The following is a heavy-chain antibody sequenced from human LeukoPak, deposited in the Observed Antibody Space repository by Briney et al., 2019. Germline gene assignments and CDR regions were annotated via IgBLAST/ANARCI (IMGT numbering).Heavy chain of an antibody. CDR3: ARGVKMATISPFDY. V-gene: IGHV1-69*13. D-gene: IGHD5-24*01. Sequence: SVKVSCKASGGTFSSYAISWVRQAPGQGLEWMGGIIPIFGTANYAQKFQGRVTITADESTSTAYMELSSLRSEDTAVYYCARGVKMATISPFDYWGQGTLVTVSS. CDR1: GGTFSSYA. J-gene: IGHJ4*02. CDR2: IIPIFGTA.